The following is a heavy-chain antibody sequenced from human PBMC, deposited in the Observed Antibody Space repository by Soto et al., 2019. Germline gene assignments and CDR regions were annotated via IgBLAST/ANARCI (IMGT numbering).Heavy chain of an antibody. CDR1: GGSISSGGYS. Sequence: QLQLQESGSGLVKPSQTLSLTCAVSGGSISSGGYSWSWIRQPPGKGLEWIGYIYHSGSTYYDPSHNSRVTISVDTSKNQFSLKLSSVTAADTAVYYCARDFDYGGNSVAFDIWGQGTMVTVSS. CDR3: ARDFDYGGNSVAFDI. J-gene: IGHJ3*02. D-gene: IGHD4-17*01. CDR2: IYHSGST. V-gene: IGHV4-30-2*01.